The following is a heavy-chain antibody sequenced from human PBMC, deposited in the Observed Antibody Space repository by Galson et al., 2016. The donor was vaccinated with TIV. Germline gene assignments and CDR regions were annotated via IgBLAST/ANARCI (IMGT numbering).Heavy chain of an antibody. Sequence: SETLSLTCAVSGGSISKSYWWSWVRQPPGKGLEWIGEIYHSGSTKYNPSLKSRVIISVQKSKNQFSLNLTSVTAADTAVYYCARFSAALGSFDNWGQGPLVTVSS. V-gene: IGHV4-4*02. CDR2: IYHSGST. D-gene: IGHD3-10*01. CDR3: ARFSAALGSFDN. J-gene: IGHJ4*02. CDR1: GGSISKSYW.